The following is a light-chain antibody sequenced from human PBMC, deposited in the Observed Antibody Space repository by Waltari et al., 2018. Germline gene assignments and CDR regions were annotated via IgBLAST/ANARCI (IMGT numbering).Light chain of an antibody. J-gene: IGLJ2*01. V-gene: IGLV2-11*01. Sequence: QSALTQPRSVSGSPGQSVTISCTGTSSDVGGYNYVSWYQQYPGKAPKLMIYEVTKRPSGVPDRFSGSKSGNTASLTISGLQAEDEADYYCCSYGGSKLIFGGGTKLTVI. CDR3: CSYGGSKLI. CDR2: EVT. CDR1: SSDVGGYNY.